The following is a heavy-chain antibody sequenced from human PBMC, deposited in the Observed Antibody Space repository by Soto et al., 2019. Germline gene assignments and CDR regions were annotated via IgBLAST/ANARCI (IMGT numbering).Heavy chain of an antibody. V-gene: IGHV3-21*01. CDR3: ASDRHYYDSSGFRRQLDY. D-gene: IGHD3-22*01. CDR2: ISSSSSYI. CDR1: GFTFSSDS. J-gene: IGHJ4*02. Sequence: GGSLRLSCAASGFTFSSDSMNCVRKAPGKGLEWVSSISSSSSYIYYADSVKGRFTISRDNAKNSLYLQMNSLRAEDTAVYYCASDRHYYDSSGFRRQLDYWGEGTLVTVSS.